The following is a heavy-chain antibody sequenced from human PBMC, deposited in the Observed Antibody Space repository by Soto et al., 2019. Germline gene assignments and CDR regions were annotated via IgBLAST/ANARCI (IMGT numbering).Heavy chain of an antibody. Sequence: EVQLVESGGGLVKPGGSLRLSCAASGFTFSSYSRNWVRQAPGKGLEWVSSISSSSSDIYYADSVKGRFTISSDTAKNPLYLQMNSLRAEDTDVYYCARETTEATAYWGQGTLVTLSS. D-gene: IGHD4-17*01. CDR3: ARETTEATAY. J-gene: IGHJ4*02. V-gene: IGHV3-21*01. CDR2: ISSSSSDI. CDR1: GFTFSSYS.